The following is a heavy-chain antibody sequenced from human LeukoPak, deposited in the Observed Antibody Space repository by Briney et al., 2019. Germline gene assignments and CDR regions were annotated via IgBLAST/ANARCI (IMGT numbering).Heavy chain of an antibody. V-gene: IGHV4-30-4*01. CDR2: MYYSGST. Sequence: PSETLSLTRTVSGVSISSGDYSWSWIRQPPGKGLEWIAYMYYSGSTYYNPSLKSRVTMSADTSKNQLSLKLSSVTAADTAVYYCARPYYYGSRIDPWGQGILVTVSS. CDR3: ARPYYYGSRIDP. CDR1: GVSISSGDYS. J-gene: IGHJ5*02. D-gene: IGHD3-22*01.